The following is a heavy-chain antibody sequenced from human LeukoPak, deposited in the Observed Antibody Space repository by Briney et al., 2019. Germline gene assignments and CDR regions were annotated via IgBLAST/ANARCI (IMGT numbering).Heavy chain of an antibody. D-gene: IGHD3-3*01. Sequence: SETLSLTCAVSGGSFSTTNWWSWVRQSPGKGLEWIGEIYHSGTTNYNPSLKSRITVSVDKSKNQFSLKLNSVTAADTAVYYCARIFGGFDWGQGTLITVSS. CDR1: GGSFSTTNW. V-gene: IGHV4-4*02. J-gene: IGHJ4*02. CDR3: ARIFGGFD. CDR2: IYHSGTT.